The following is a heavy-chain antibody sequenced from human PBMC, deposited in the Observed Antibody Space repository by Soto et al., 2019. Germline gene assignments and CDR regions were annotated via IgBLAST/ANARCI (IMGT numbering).Heavy chain of an antibody. Sequence: EVQLVESGGGLVKPGGSLRLSCAASGFTFSRYTMNWVRQAPGMGLEWVSSISSSSNYIYYADSVKGRFTISRDDAKNSLYLQMNSLRAEGTAVYYCARVMKGPMIREYYFDYWGQGTLVTVSS. J-gene: IGHJ4*02. CDR1: GFTFSRYT. CDR2: ISSSSNYI. V-gene: IGHV3-21*01. D-gene: IGHD3-10*01. CDR3: ARVMKGPMIREYYFDY.